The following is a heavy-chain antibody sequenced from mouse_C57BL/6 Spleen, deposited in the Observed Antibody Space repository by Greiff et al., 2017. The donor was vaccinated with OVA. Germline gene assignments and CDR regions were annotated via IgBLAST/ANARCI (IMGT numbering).Heavy chain of an antibody. CDR2: ISSGSSTI. CDR1: GFTFSDYG. J-gene: IGHJ4*01. V-gene: IGHV5-17*01. Sequence: EVQLVESGGGLVKPGGSLKLSCAASGFTFSDYGMHWVRQAPEKGLEWVAYISSGSSTIYYADTVKGRFTISRDNAKNTLFLQMTSLRSEDTAMYYCARRYGYYAMDYWGQGTSVTVSS. D-gene: IGHD2-10*02. CDR3: ARRYGYYAMDY.